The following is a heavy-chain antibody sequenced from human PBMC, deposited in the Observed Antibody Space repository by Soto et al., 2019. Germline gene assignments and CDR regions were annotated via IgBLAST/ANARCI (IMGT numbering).Heavy chain of an antibody. Sequence: EVQLVESGGDLVQPGGSLRLSCAASGFTFSNYDMHWVRQATGKGLEWVSTISTAGNTYSPGSVKGRFTISRENAKNSLYLQMNSLRVDDTAVYYCARGMDYGLYYFDYWGQGTLVTVSS. V-gene: IGHV3-13*01. CDR2: ISTAGNT. CDR1: GFTFSNYD. J-gene: IGHJ4*02. D-gene: IGHD3-3*01. CDR3: ARGMDYGLYYFDY.